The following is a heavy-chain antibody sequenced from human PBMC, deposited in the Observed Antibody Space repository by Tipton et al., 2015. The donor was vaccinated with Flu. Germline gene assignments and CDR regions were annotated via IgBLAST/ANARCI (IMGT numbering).Heavy chain of an antibody. V-gene: IGHV4-39*01. CDR3: ARLSYYDVDLKNFYFDY. Sequence: TLSLNCTVSSGSIRSTDYFCAWIRQPPGKRLELIGSIYPSGTTYYNPSLKSRVTISVDTSKSQFSLMLRSVTAADTAVYYCARLSYYDVDLKNFYFDYWGQGALVTASS. CDR2: IYPSGTT. J-gene: IGHJ4*02. CDR1: SGSIRSTDYF. D-gene: IGHD3-10*02.